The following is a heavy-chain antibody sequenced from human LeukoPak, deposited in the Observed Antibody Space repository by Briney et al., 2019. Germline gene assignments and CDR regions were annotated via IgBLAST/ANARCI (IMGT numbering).Heavy chain of an antibody. Sequence: GGSLRLSCAASGFTFSSYSMSWVRQAPGKGLEWVANIKQDGSEKYYVDSVKGRFTISRDNAKNSLYLQMNSLRAEDTAVYYCARAAWDIVVVVAATRGVYFDYWGQGTLVTVSS. J-gene: IGHJ4*02. D-gene: IGHD2-15*01. CDR3: ARAAWDIVVVVAATRGVYFDY. CDR1: GFTFSSYS. CDR2: IKQDGSEK. V-gene: IGHV3-7*01.